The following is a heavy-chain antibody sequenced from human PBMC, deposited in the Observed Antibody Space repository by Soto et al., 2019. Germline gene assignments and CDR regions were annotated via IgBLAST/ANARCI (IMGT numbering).Heavy chain of an antibody. J-gene: IGHJ6*02. Sequence: SETLSLTCTVSGGSISSYYWSWIRQPPGKGLEWIGYIYYSGSTNYNPSLKSRATISVDTSKNQFSLKLSSVTAADTAVYYCARDLRVGGFRHGMDVWGQGTTVTVSS. D-gene: IGHD3-10*01. CDR3: ARDLRVGGFRHGMDV. CDR1: GGSISSYY. V-gene: IGHV4-59*01. CDR2: IYYSGST.